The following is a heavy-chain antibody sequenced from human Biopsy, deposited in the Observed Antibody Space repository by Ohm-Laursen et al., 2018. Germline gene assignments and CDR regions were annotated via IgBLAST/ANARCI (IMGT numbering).Heavy chain of an antibody. CDR1: GDSVTKYY. D-gene: IGHD4-23*01. CDR2: IYYSVMT. J-gene: IGHJ6*02. Sequence: GTLSLTCTVSGDSVTKYYWSWIRQPPGKGLEWIGHIYYSVMTNYNPSLQSRVSISVDTSRNQVPLTLSSVTAADTAVYYCARDSGILNCGNFKCYHYYGMDVWGQGTKVTVSS. CDR3: ARDSGILNCGNFKCYHYYGMDV. V-gene: IGHV4-59*02.